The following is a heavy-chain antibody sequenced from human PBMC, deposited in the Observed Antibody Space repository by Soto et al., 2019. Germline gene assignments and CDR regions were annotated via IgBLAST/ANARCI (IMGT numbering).Heavy chain of an antibody. Sequence: QVQLVQSGAEVKKPGASVKVSCKASGYTFTSYDINWVRQATGQGLEWMGWMNPHSGNAGYAQKFQGRVTMTRNNSISTDYMELSSMRSEDTAMYYCARSKGRRSAFDIWGQGTMVTVSS. D-gene: IGHD1-26*01. CDR2: MNPHSGNA. V-gene: IGHV1-8*01. CDR1: GYTFTSYD. CDR3: ARSKGRRSAFDI. J-gene: IGHJ3*02.